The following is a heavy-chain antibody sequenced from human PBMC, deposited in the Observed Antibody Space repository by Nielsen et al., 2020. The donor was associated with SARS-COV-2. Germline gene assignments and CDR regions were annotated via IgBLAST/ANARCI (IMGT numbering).Heavy chain of an antibody. V-gene: IGHV4-34*01. D-gene: IGHD1-14*01. CDR1: GGSFSGHQ. CDR3: ARGAESTTPHYVHYGLDV. J-gene: IGHJ6*02. Sequence: GSLRLSCAVHGGSFSGHQWNWIRQSPERGLEWIGEISESGSASFQPSLKGRVTITLDTSKIQFSLKMTSVTAADTAVYYCARGAESTTPHYVHYGLDVWGQGTTVTVSS. CDR2: ISESGSA.